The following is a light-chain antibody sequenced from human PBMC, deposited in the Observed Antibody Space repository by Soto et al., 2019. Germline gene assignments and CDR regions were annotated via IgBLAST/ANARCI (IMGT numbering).Light chain of an antibody. J-gene: IGKJ1*01. CDR3: QQYNNWPFPSWT. CDR1: QSVSSN. CDR2: GAS. Sequence: EIVMTQSPATLSVSPGERATLSCRASQSVSSNLAWYQQKPGQAPRLLIYGASTRATGIPARFSGSGSGTDFTLTIRSLPSEDFAVYYCQQYNNWPFPSWTFGQGTKVEIK. V-gene: IGKV3-15*01.